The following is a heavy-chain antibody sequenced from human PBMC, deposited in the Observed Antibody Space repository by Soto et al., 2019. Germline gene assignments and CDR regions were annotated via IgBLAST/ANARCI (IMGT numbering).Heavy chain of an antibody. D-gene: IGHD6-6*01. J-gene: IGHJ4*02. CDR3: ARHSEPYSSSSTVVY. CDR2: IDPSDSYT. Sequence: PGESLKISCKGSGCSFTNYWITWVRQMPGKGLEWMGWIDPSDSYTSYSPSFQGRVTISADKSISTAYLQWSSLKASDTAMYYCARHSEPYSSSSTVVYWGQGTLVTVSS. V-gene: IGHV5-10-1*01. CDR1: GCSFTNYW.